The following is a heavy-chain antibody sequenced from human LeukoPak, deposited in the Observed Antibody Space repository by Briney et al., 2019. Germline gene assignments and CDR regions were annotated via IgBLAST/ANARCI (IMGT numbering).Heavy chain of an antibody. Sequence: TSETLSLTCAVYGGSFSGYYWSWIRQPPGKGLEWIGEINHSGSTNYNPSLKSRVTISVDTSKNQFSLKLSSVTAAGTAVYYCARGLVTTPTYYYYYYYMDVWGKGTTVTVSS. CDR3: ARGLVTTPTYYYYYYYMDV. V-gene: IGHV4-34*01. D-gene: IGHD5-12*01. J-gene: IGHJ6*03. CDR2: INHSGST. CDR1: GGSFSGYY.